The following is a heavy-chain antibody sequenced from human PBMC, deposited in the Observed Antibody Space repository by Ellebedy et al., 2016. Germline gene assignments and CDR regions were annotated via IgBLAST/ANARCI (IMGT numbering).Heavy chain of an antibody. CDR1: GFIFRNYA. V-gene: IGHV3-23*01. Sequence: GGSLRLSXAASGFIFRNYAMNWVRQAPGKGPEWVSTIGGSGGGTYYADSVKGRFTISRDNSKNTMSLHMNSLRVEDTAVYYCAKAQVQFGDYGYFDLWGRGALVTVSS. CDR2: IGGSGGGT. CDR3: AKAQVQFGDYGYFDL. D-gene: IGHD3-10*01. J-gene: IGHJ2*01.